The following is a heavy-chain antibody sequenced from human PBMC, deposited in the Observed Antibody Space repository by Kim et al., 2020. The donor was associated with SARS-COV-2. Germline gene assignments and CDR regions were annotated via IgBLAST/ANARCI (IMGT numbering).Heavy chain of an antibody. CDR3: ARARSRDSSGWYRSGVDY. V-gene: IGHV3-48*04. J-gene: IGHJ4*02. D-gene: IGHD6-19*01. CDR2: ISSRSSTI. CDR1: GFTFSSYS. Sequence: GGSLRLSCAASGFTFSSYSMNWVRQAPGKGLGWVSYISSRSSTIYYADSVKGRFTISRDNAKNSLYLQMNSLRAEDTAVYYCARARSRDSSGWYRSGVDYWGQGTLVTVSS.